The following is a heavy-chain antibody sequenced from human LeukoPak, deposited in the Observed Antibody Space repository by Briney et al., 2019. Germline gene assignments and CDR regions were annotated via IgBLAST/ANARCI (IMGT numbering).Heavy chain of an antibody. CDR2: FNPSGGGT. D-gene: IGHD3-10*01. J-gene: IGHJ6*03. V-gene: IGHV1-46*01. CDR1: GYTFTNYY. Sequence: GASVKVSCKASGYTFTNYYLHWVRQAPGQGLEWVGMFNPSGGGTSYAQKFQGRITVTGDMSTSTVYMEVTSLRSEDTAVYYCARAYKAGRYYYYYMDVWGKGTTVTVSS. CDR3: ARAYKAGRYYYYYMDV.